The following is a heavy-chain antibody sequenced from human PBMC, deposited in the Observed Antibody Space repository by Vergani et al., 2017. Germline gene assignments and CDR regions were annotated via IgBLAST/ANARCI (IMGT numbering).Heavy chain of an antibody. D-gene: IGHD5-18*01. V-gene: IGHV1-46*01. J-gene: IGHJ6*02. Sequence: QVQLVQSGTEVKKPGASVKVSCKASGYTFSIDYMHWVRQAPGQGLEWMGIINPSDGATSDAQKFQGRVTMTRDTSTSTVYMELSSLRSEYTSVYYCARASYGPIYYYCYGMDVWGQGTTVTVSS. CDR3: ARASYGPIYYYCYGMDV. CDR1: GYTFSIDY. CDR2: INPSDGAT.